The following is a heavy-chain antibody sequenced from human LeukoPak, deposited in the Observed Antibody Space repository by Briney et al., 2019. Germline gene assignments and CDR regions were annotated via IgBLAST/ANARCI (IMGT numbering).Heavy chain of an antibody. Sequence: GGSLRLSCAASGFSFSSYWMTWVRQAPGKGLEWVANIKEDGSDKYYVDSVKGRFTISRDNAKNSLYLQMNSQRAEDTAVYYCTKYGDDDTPGLNWGQGTLVTVSS. CDR1: GFSFSSYW. J-gene: IGHJ4*02. CDR3: TKYGDDDTPGLN. D-gene: IGHD4-17*01. CDR2: IKEDGSDK. V-gene: IGHV3-7*02.